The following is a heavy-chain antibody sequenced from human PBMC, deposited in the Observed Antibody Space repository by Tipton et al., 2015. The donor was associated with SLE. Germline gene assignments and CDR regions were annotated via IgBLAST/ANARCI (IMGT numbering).Heavy chain of an antibody. J-gene: IGHJ4*02. CDR1: GGSISSSSYY. D-gene: IGHD3-22*01. CDR2: IYYSGST. V-gene: IGHV4-39*07. Sequence: TLSLTCTVSGGSISSSSYYWGWIRQPPGKGLEWIGSIYYSGSTYYNPSLKSRVTISVDTSKNQFSRKLSSVTAADTAVYYCARVEDYYDSSGDWGQGTLVTVSS. CDR3: ARVEDYYDSSGD.